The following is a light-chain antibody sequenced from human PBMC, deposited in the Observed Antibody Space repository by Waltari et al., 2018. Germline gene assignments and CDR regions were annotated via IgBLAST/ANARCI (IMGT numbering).Light chain of an antibody. Sequence: SGKASRSGGRYLAWYQKKPGQAPRLLIYDASTRATGIPDRFSGSGSGTAFSLTISRLESEDFAVYYCQKYVNLPATFGQGTKVEIK. J-gene: IGKJ1*01. V-gene: IGKV3-20*01. CDR1: RSGGRY. CDR3: QKYVNLPAT. CDR2: DAS.